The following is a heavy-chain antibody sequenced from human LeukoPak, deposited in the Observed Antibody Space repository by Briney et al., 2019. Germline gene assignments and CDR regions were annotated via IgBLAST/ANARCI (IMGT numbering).Heavy chain of an antibody. V-gene: IGHV3-23*01. Sequence: GGSLRLSCAASGFTFSNYAMSWVRQAPGKGLEWVSAISGSGGSTFYADSVKGRFTISRDNSKNTLYLQMNSLRAEDTAVYYCAKDVLPLGYCSGGSCYQLDYWGQGTLVTVSS. CDR2: ISGSGGST. D-gene: IGHD2-15*01. CDR1: GFTFSNYA. J-gene: IGHJ4*02. CDR3: AKDVLPLGYCSGGSCYQLDY.